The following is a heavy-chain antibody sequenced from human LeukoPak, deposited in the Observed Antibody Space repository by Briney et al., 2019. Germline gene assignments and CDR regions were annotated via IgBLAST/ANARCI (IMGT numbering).Heavy chain of an antibody. J-gene: IGHJ4*02. Sequence: GGSLRLSCTASGFTFSSHAMGWVRQAPGKGLEWFSIITGTGGSTYYADSVKGRFTISRDNSKNTLSLQMNSLRAADTAVYNCAKAHIGSGSVYYFDYWGQGTLVTVSS. V-gene: IGHV3-23*01. CDR2: ITGTGGST. D-gene: IGHD3-10*01. CDR1: GFTFSSHA. CDR3: AKAHIGSGSVYYFDY.